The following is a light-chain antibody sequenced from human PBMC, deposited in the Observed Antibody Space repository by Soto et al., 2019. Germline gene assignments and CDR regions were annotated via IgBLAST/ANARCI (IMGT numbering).Light chain of an antibody. CDR3: LQDFNYPWT. J-gene: IGKJ1*01. CDR1: QDIRSD. V-gene: IGKV1-6*01. CDR2: ATS. Sequence: AIQVTQSPSSLSASVGDRVTITCRASQDIRSDLGWYQQKPGKAPKLLIFATSTLQSGVPSRFSGTGSGTDFTPTISSLQPEDFATYYCLQDFNYPWTFGQGTKVDIK.